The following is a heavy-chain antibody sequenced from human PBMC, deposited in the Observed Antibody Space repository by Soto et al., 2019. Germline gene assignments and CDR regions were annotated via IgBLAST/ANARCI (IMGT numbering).Heavy chain of an antibody. CDR2: SIPILGRA. D-gene: IGHD3-9*01. Sequence: QVQLVQSGTEVKKPGSSVAVSCQASAGTFNNHSLSWVRQAPGQGLEWMGRSIPILGRADYSQKFQGRLTLTVDKSTSTADMELSSLTSEDTAVYSCVIDLRYFDFWGQGTLVTVSS. V-gene: IGHV1-69*02. CDR3: VIDLRYFDF. J-gene: IGHJ4*02. CDR1: AGTFNNHS.